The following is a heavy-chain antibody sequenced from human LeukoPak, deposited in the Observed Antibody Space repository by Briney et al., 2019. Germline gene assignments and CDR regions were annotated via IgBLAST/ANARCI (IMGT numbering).Heavy chain of an antibody. V-gene: IGHV3-30-3*01. D-gene: IGHD2/OR15-2a*01. CDR3: ARDQDALSTWGPFNY. CDR2: ISFDGNNK. CDR1: GFTFSTYA. J-gene: IGHJ4*02. Sequence: PGGSLRLSCAAAGFTFSTYAMHWVRQAPGKGLEWVAVISFDGNNKYYADSVKGRFTISRDNSKNTLYLQMNSLRPEDTAVYYCARDQDALSTWGPFNYWGQGTLVTVSS.